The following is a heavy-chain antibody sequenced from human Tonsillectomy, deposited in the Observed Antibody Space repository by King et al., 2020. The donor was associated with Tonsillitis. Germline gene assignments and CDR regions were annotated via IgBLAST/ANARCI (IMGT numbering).Heavy chain of an antibody. CDR2: INTSAGST. D-gene: IGHD3-10*01. CDR1: GYTFTTSY. CDR3: ARGGEVRTGRWFGELANDY. V-gene: IGHV1-46*01. Sequence: QLVQSGAEVTKPGASVKVSCKASGYTFTTSYIHWVRQAPGQGLEWMGIINTSAGSTRYAQNFQGRVTMTRDTSTSTVYMELSSLRSEDTAVYYCARGGEVRTGRWFGELANDYWGQGTLVTVSS. J-gene: IGHJ4*02.